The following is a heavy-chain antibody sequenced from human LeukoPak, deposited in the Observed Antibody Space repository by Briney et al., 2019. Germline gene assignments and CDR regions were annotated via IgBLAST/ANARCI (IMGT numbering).Heavy chain of an antibody. J-gene: IGHJ4*02. CDR1: GFTFSSYG. CDR3: AKDLSPHIAVAGTD. CDR2: ISYDGSNK. D-gene: IGHD6-19*01. Sequence: PTGGSLRLSCAASGFTFSSYGMHWVRQAPGKGLEWVAVISYDGSNKYYADSVKGRFTISRDNSKNTLYLQMNSLRAEDTAVYYCAKDLSPHIAVAGTDWGQGTLVTVSS. V-gene: IGHV3-30*18.